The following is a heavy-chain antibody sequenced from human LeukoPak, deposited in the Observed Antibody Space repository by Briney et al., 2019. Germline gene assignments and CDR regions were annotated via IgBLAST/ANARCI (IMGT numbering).Heavy chain of an antibody. Sequence: GGSLRLSCAASGFSLGHDSMHWVRQAPGKGLEWLALISSDGSEKHYADSVKGRFSVSRDNSNNTLDLQMNNLTPEDTAVYFCARGRVVIVPIGMKYWGQGTLVAVPS. J-gene: IGHJ4*02. CDR1: GFSLGHDS. CDR2: ISSDGSEK. CDR3: ARGRVVIVPIGMKY. D-gene: IGHD2/OR15-2a*01. V-gene: IGHV3-30*04.